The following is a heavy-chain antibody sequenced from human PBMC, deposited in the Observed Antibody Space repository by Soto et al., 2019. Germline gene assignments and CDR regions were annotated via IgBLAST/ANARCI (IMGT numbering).Heavy chain of an antibody. CDR2: INAGNGNT. CDR3: ARGDYYDINDY. Sequence: QVQLVQSGAEVKKPGASVKVSCKASGYTFTGYAIHWVRQAPGQRLEWMGWINAGNGNTKYSQKFQGRVTITRDTAASTGYMELSSLRSEDTAVYYCARGDYYDINDYWGQGTLVTGSS. J-gene: IGHJ4*02. CDR1: GYTFTGYA. V-gene: IGHV1-3*01. D-gene: IGHD3-22*01.